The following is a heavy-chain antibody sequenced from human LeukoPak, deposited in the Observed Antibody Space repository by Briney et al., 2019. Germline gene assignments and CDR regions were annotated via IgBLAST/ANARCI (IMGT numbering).Heavy chain of an antibody. CDR2: INHSGST. CDR1: GGSFSGYY. D-gene: IGHD3-10*01. J-gene: IGHJ5*02. CDR3: ARGRMYYYGSGSYFWFDP. V-gene: IGHV4-34*01. Sequence: SETLSLTCAVYGGSFSGYYWSWIRQPPGKGLEWLGEINHSGSTNYNPSLKSRVTISVDTSKNQFSLKLSSVTAADTAVYYCARGRMYYYGSGSYFWFDPWGQGTLVTVSS.